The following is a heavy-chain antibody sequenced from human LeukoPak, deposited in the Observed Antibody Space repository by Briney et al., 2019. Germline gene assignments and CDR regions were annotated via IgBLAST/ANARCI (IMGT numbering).Heavy chain of an antibody. CDR3: ARGGDCSSTSCYSPYGMDV. V-gene: IGHV4-39*07. D-gene: IGHD2-2*01. CDR2: MFYSGST. CDR1: GGSVSSSSYF. Sequence: SETLSLTCTVSGGSVSSSSYFWGWIRQPPGKGLEWIGTMFYSGSTHYYPSLKSRVTISVDRSKNQFSLKLSSVTAADTAVYYCARGGDCSSTSCYSPYGMDVWGKGTTVTVSS. J-gene: IGHJ6*04.